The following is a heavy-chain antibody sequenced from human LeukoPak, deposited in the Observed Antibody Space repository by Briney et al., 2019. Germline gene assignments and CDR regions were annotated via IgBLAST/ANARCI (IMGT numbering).Heavy chain of an antibody. CDR2: IKQDGSEK. CDR1: GFTFSSYW. V-gene: IGHV3-7*01. Sequence: PGGSLRLSCAASGFTFSSYWMSWVRQAPGKGLEWVANIKQDGSEKYYVDSVKGRFTISRDNAKNSLYLQMNSLRAEDTAVYYCARSLGVVVVAATTYFDYWGQGTLVTVSS. CDR3: ARSLGVVVVAATTYFDY. J-gene: IGHJ4*02. D-gene: IGHD2-15*01.